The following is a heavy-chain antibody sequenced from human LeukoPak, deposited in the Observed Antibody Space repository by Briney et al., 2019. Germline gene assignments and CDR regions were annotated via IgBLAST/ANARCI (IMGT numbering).Heavy chain of an antibody. CDR1: GGSFSGYY. J-gene: IGHJ5*02. CDR3: ARAAGNVIRA. Sequence: PSETLSLTCAVYGGSFSGYYWSWIRQPPGKGLEWIGEINHSGSTNYNPSLKSRATISVDTSKNQFSLKLSSVTAADTAVYYCARAAGNVIRAWGQGTLVTVSS. V-gene: IGHV4-34*01. D-gene: IGHD2-21*01. CDR2: INHSGST.